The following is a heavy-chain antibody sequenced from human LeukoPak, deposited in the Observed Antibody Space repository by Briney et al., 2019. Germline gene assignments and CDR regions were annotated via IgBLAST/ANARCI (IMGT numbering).Heavy chain of an antibody. D-gene: IGHD4-23*01. CDR2: IPYDGSNT. CDR1: GFSFSSYG. Sequence: GGSLRLSCAASGFSFSSYGMHWVRQAPGKGLEWVAVIPYDGSNTYYADSVKGRFTISRDNAKNSLYLQMNSLRAEDTAVYYCARDLLRWFPDWGQGTLVTVSS. J-gene: IGHJ4*02. V-gene: IGHV3-30*03. CDR3: ARDLLRWFPD.